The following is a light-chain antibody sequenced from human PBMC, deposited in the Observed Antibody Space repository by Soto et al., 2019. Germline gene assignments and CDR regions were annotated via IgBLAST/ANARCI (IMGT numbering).Light chain of an antibody. CDR2: KTS. V-gene: IGKV1-5*03. CDR1: QSISSW. CDR3: QQYDSYPPT. J-gene: IGKJ4*01. Sequence: DIQMTQSPSTLSASVGDRVTITCRASQSISSWLAWYQQKPGKAPNLLIYKTSSLESGVPSRFSGSGSGTEFTLTVNSLQPDDFATYYCQQYDSYPPTFGGGTKVDIK.